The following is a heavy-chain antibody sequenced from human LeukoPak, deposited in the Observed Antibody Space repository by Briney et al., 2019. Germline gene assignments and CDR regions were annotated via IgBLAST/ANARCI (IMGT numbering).Heavy chain of an antibody. Sequence: GGTLRLSCAASGFSFSSHGMNWVRQAPGKGLEWVSGISSSGGTTYYADSVKGRFTISRDNSKNTLYLQMNSLRAEDTAVYYCAKLREWELPDLFDYWGQGTLVTVSS. CDR1: GFSFSSHG. CDR2: ISSSGGTT. J-gene: IGHJ4*02. D-gene: IGHD1-26*01. CDR3: AKLREWELPDLFDY. V-gene: IGHV3-23*01.